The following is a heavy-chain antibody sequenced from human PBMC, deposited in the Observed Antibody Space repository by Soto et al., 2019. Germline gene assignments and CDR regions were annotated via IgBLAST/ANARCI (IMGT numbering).Heavy chain of an antibody. J-gene: IGHJ6*03. CDR3: ARGGGITIFGVADYYYYMDV. V-gene: IGHV3-11*01. Sequence: AGSLGLSCAVSRFTFSGYYMSLIRQAPREGLEWVSYISSSGSTISYADSVKGRFTISRDNAKNSLYLQMNSLRAEDTAVYYCARGGGITIFGVADYYYYMDVWGKGTTVTVSS. CDR1: RFTFSGYY. D-gene: IGHD3-3*01. CDR2: ISSSGSTI.